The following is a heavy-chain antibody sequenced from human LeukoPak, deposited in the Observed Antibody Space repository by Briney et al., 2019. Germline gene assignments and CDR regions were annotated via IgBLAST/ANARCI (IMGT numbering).Heavy chain of an antibody. CDR1: GGSISSYY. V-gene: IGHV4-4*07. J-gene: IGHJ4*02. D-gene: IGHD3-10*01. CDR2: IYTSGST. CDR3: ARTTMVRSRGNRYYFDY. Sequence: KPSETLSLTCTVSGGSISSYYWSWIRQPAGKGLEWSVRIYTSGSTNYNSSLKSPVPMSVDKSKNQFSLKLSSVTAADAAVYYCARTTMVRSRGNRYYFDYWGQGTLVTVSS.